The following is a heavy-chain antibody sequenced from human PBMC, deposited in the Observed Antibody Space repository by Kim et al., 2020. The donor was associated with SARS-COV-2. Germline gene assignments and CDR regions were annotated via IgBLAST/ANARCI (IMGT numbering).Heavy chain of an antibody. CDR3: ARDVSGYDLGYYYYYGMDV. Sequence: RVTISVDTSKNQFSLKLSSVTAADTAVYYCARDVSGYDLGYYYYYGMDVWGQGTTVTVSS. V-gene: IGHV4-31*02. D-gene: IGHD5-12*01. J-gene: IGHJ6*02.